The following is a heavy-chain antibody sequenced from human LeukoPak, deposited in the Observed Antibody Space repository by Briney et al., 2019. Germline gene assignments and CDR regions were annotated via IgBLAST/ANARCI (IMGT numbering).Heavy chain of an antibody. Sequence: ASVKVSCKASGYTFTGYYMHWVRQAPGQGLEWMGWINPNSGGTNYAQKFQGRVTMTRDTSISTAYMELSRLRSDDTAVYYCARGADSSGYYLQSARRFDPWGQGTLVTVSS. J-gene: IGHJ5*02. D-gene: IGHD3-22*01. V-gene: IGHV1-2*02. CDR3: ARGADSSGYYLQSARRFDP. CDR2: INPNSGGT. CDR1: GYTFTGYY.